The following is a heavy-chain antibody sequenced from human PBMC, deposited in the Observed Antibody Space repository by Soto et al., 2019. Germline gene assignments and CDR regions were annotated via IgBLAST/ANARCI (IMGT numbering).Heavy chain of an antibody. CDR2: IGGGDDI. CDR3: AKDSISYNGLYDAFDV. CDR1: GFTFSNYA. V-gene: IGHV3-23*01. J-gene: IGHJ3*01. D-gene: IGHD3-3*02. Sequence: VQLLESGGGLVQPGGSLRLSCEASGFTFSNYAMAWVRQTPGEGPEWVSTIGGGDDIFYAESVQGRFIISSDDSRSTMYLQMDNLRVEDTAIYFCAKDSISYNGLYDAFDVWGQGTVVTVSS.